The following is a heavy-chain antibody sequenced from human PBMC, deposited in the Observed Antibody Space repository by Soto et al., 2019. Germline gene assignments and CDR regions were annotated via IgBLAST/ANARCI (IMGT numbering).Heavy chain of an antibody. Sequence: PGGSLRLSCAASGFTFDDYAMHWVRQAPGKGLEWVSGISWNSGSIGYADSVKGRFTISRDNAKNSLYLQMNSLRAEDTALYYCAKDMQGGSQDLDYWGQGTLVTVSS. CDR3: AKDMQGGSQDLDY. CDR2: ISWNSGSI. V-gene: IGHV3-9*01. CDR1: GFTFDDYA. J-gene: IGHJ4*02. D-gene: IGHD5-12*01.